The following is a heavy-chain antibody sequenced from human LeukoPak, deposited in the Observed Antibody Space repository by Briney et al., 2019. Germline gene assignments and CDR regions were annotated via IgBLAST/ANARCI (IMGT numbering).Heavy chain of an antibody. V-gene: IGHV3-23*01. CDR2: ISGSGGST. J-gene: IGHJ4*02. Sequence: GGSLRLSCAASGFTFSSYAMSWVRQAPGKGLEWVSAISGSGGSTYYADSVKGRFTISRDNSKNTLYLQMNSLRAEDTAVYYCAKDEARGPYQPRSPVFDYWGQGTLVTVSS. D-gene: IGHD2-2*01. CDR1: GFTFSSYA. CDR3: AKDEARGPYQPRSPVFDY.